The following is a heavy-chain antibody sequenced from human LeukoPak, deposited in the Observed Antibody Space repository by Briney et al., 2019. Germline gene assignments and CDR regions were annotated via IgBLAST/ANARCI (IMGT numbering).Heavy chain of an antibody. Sequence: GASVKVSCKTSGYTFRTYGISWVRQAPGQGLEWVGWISTYSGNTRYAQKVQDRVTLTTDTSTSTAYMDLRSLRSDDTAMYYCAREDRWLQFWGQGTLVTVSS. CDR2: ISTYSGNT. J-gene: IGHJ4*02. CDR3: AREDRWLQF. D-gene: IGHD5-24*01. V-gene: IGHV1-18*01. CDR1: GYTFRTYG.